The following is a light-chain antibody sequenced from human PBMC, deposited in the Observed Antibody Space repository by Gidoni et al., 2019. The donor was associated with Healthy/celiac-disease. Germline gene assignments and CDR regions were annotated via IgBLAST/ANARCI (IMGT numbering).Light chain of an antibody. CDR2: GAS. Sequence: EIVMTQSPATLSVSPGERATLSCRASQSVSSNLAWYQQKPGQAPRLLIYGASTRATGNPARFSGSGSGTEFTLTISSLQSEDFAVYYCQQYNNWPPFTFXPXTKVDIK. CDR3: QQYNNWPPFT. CDR1: QSVSSN. V-gene: IGKV3-15*01. J-gene: IGKJ3*01.